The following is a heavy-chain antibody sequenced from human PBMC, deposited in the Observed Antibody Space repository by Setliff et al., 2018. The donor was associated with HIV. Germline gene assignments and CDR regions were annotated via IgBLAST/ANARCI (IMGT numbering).Heavy chain of an antibody. Sequence: GGSLRLSCAASGFTFSSYSMNWVRQAPGKGLEWVSYISSSSSTIYYAGSVKGRFTISRDNARTSLYLEMSSLKAEDTAVYLCANLWEMGAWGQGTLVTVSS. CDR3: ANLWEMGA. CDR1: GFTFSSYS. V-gene: IGHV3-48*04. CDR2: ISSSSSTI. J-gene: IGHJ5*02. D-gene: IGHD1-26*01.